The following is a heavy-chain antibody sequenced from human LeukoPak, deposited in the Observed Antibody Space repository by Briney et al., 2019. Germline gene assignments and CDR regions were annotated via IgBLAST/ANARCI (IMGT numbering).Heavy chain of an antibody. J-gene: IGHJ4*02. V-gene: IGHV3-21*01. CDR3: ARGDRSAVFDY. D-gene: IGHD6-13*01. Sequence: GGSLRLSCAASGFTFSSFNMNWVRQAPGKGLEWVSSISSGSTYTYYADSVKGRFTISRENTKNSLFLQMNSLRAEDTAIYYCARGDRSAVFDYWGQGSLVTVSS. CDR1: GFTFSSFN. CDR2: ISSGSTYT.